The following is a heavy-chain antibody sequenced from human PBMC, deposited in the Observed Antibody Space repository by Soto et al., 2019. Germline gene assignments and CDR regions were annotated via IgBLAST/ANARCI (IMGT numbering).Heavy chain of an antibody. CDR1: GGSISSGGYS. D-gene: IGHD3-9*01. J-gene: IGHJ4*02. CDR3: ARDSPTGYYFYS. V-gene: IGHV4-30-2*01. Sequence: QLQLQESGSGLVKPSQTLSLSCAVSGGSISSGGYSWNWIRQAPGKGLEWIGYIYHSGSTYYNPSLKSRVTISVDKSNNQFSLKLTSVTEADSAVYCCARDSPTGYYFYSWGQGALVTVSS. CDR2: IYHSGST.